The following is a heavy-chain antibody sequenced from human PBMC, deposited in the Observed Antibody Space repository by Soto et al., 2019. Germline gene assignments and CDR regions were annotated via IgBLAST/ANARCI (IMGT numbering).Heavy chain of an antibody. J-gene: IGHJ6*02. CDR1: GFTFSMYA. CDR3: AKDHLCGGDCWGYYGMDV. D-gene: IGHD2-21*02. CDR2: ISGSGGST. Sequence: EVQVLESGGGLVQPGGSLRLSCAVSGFTFSMYAMSWVRQAPGKGLEWVSAISGSGGSTDYADSVKGRFTISRDNSKNTLYLQMKSLRAEDTAVYYGAKDHLCGGDCWGYYGMDVWGQGTTVTVSS. V-gene: IGHV3-23*01.